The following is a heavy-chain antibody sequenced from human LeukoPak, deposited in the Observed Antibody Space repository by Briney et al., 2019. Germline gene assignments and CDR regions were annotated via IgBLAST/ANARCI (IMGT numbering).Heavy chain of an antibody. CDR1: GYTFTSYY. Sequence: ASVNVSFTASGYTFTSYYMHWVRQAPGQGLEWMGIINPSGGSTSYTQKFQGRVTMTRDTSTSTVYMELSSLRSEDTAVYYCARDRDALPAAMLTGFDYWGQGTLVTVSS. V-gene: IGHV1-46*01. CDR3: ARDRDALPAAMLTGFDY. J-gene: IGHJ4*02. CDR2: INPSGGST. D-gene: IGHD2-2*01.